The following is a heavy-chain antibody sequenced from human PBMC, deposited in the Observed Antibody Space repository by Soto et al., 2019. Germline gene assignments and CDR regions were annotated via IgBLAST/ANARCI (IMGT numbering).Heavy chain of an antibody. J-gene: IGHJ5*02. CDR3: TTAPGVGGPLAPLS. Sequence: GGSLRLSCAASGFTFSNAWMSWVRQAPGKGLEWVGRIKSKTDGGTTDYAAPVKGRFTISRDDSKNTLYLQMNSLKTEDTAGYYCTTAPGVGGPLAPLSWGQGTLVTVSS. D-gene: IGHD3-16*01. CDR1: GFTFSNAW. CDR2: IKSKTDGGTT. V-gene: IGHV3-15*01.